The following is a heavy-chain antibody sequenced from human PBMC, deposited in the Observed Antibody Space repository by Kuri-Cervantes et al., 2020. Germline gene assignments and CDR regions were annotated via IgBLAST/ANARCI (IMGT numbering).Heavy chain of an antibody. CDR1: GGTFSSYA. D-gene: IGHD2-2*01. CDR2: IIPIFGTA. CDR3: ARETATVVVPAAMRGWFDP. J-gene: IGHJ5*02. Sequence: SVKVSCKASGGTFSSYAISWVRQAPGQGLEWMGGIIPIFGTANYAQKFQGRVTITADKSTSTAYMELSSLRSEDTAVYYCARETATVVVPAAMRGWFDPWGQGTLVTVSS. V-gene: IGHV1-69*06.